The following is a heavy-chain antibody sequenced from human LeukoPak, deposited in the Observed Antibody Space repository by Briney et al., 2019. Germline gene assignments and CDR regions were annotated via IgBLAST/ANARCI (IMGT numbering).Heavy chain of an antibody. CDR3: ASLRYYYDSSGHDY. J-gene: IGHJ4*02. CDR1: GYTFTGYY. Sequence: WASVKVSCKASGYTFTGYYMHWVRQAPGQGLEWMGWINPNSGGTNYAQKFQGRVTMTRDTSIGTAYMELSRLRSDDTAVYYCASLRYYYDSSGHDYWGQGTLVTVSS. CDR2: INPNSGGT. V-gene: IGHV1-2*02. D-gene: IGHD3-22*01.